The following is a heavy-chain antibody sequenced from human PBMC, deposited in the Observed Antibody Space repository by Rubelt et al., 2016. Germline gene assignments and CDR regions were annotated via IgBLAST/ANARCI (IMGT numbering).Heavy chain of an antibody. CDR3: ARGYYYGMDV. Sequence: VRQAPGKGLEWVSHISSSISSIYYADSVKGRFTISRDNAKNSLYLQMNSLRAEDTAVYYCARGYYYGMDVWGQGTTVTVSS. V-gene: IGHV3-48*04. J-gene: IGHJ6*02. CDR2: ISSSISSI.